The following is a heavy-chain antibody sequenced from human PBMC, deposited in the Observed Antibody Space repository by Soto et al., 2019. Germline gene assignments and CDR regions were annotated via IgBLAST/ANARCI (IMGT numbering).Heavy chain of an antibody. CDR1: GGSITISSSY. CDR3: ARVKLAGRGSFHY. CDR2: VYYNGNT. Sequence: SETLSLTCTVSGGSITISSSYWGWVRQPPGKGLEWIATVYYNGNTYYNPSLKSPVTISLDTSKNQFSLKLTSVTAADTAMYYCARVKLAGRGSFHYWGQGTLVTVSS. J-gene: IGHJ4*02. V-gene: IGHV4-39*07. D-gene: IGHD3-3*02.